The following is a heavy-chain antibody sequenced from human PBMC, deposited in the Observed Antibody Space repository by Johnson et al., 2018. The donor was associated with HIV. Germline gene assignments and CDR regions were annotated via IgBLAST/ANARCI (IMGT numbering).Heavy chain of an antibody. CDR1: GFTFSRYW. CDR2: IKQDGSEK. CDR3: ARGGSHITIFGVDINMGAFDL. Sequence: VQLVESGGGLVQPGGSLRLSCAASGFTFSRYWMSWVRQAPGKGLEWVANIKQDGSEKYYVDSVKGRITISRDNAKNSLYLQMNSLRAGDTAVYYCARGGSHITIFGVDINMGAFDLWGQGTMVTVSS. V-gene: IGHV3-7*01. D-gene: IGHD3-3*01. J-gene: IGHJ3*01.